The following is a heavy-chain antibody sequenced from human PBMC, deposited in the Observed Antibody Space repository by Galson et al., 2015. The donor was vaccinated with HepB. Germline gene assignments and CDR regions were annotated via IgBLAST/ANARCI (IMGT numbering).Heavy chain of an antibody. CDR3: ASNLDIVVVPAAIPNNNYYYYGMDV. V-gene: IGHV3-48*04. D-gene: IGHD2-2*02. CDR2: ISSSSSTI. Sequence: SLRLSCAASGFTFSSYSMNWVRQAPGKGLEWVSYISSSSSTIYYADSVKGRFTISRDNAKNSLYLQMNSLRAEDTAVYYCASNLDIVVVPAAIPNNNYYYYGMDVWGQGTTGTVAS. CDR1: GFTFSSYS. J-gene: IGHJ6*02.